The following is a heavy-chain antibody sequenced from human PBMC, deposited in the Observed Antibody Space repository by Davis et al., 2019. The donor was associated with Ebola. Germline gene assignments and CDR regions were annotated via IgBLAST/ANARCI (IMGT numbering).Heavy chain of an antibody. CDR1: GGSISSSSYY. Sequence: SETLSLTCTVSGGSISSSSYYWGWIRQPPGKGLEWIGSIYYSGNTYYNPSLKSRVTISVDTSKNQFSLKVSSVTAADTAVYYCARLTLASVPDIVDHWGQGSLVTVSP. J-gene: IGHJ4*02. D-gene: IGHD3-3*02. CDR3: ARLTLASVPDIVDH. V-gene: IGHV4-39*01. CDR2: IYYSGNT.